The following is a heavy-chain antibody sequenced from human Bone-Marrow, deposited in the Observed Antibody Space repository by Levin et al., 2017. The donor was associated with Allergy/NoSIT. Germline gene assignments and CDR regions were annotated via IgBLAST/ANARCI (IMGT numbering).Heavy chain of an antibody. CDR3: AKDSPVLTV. J-gene: IGHJ1*01. CDR1: GFTFSSHA. CDR2: ITDSGGGT. V-gene: IGHV3-23*01. D-gene: IGHD4-17*01. Sequence: LPGGSLRLSCAASGFTFSSHAMSWVRQAPGKGLEWVSAITDSGGGTYYADSVKGRFTISRDSSKNTLYLQMNSLRAEDTAVYYCAKDSPVLTVWGQGTLVTVSS.